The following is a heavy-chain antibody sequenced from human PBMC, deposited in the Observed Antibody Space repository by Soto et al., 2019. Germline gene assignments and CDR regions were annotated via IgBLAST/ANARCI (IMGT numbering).Heavy chain of an antibody. CDR3: ARGPQVKVRAFDY. CDR2: INAGNGNT. Sequence: PGQRLEWMGWINAGNGNTKYSQKFQGRVTITRDTSASTAYMELSSLRSEDTAVYYCARGPQVKVRAFDYWGQGTLVTVSS. J-gene: IGHJ4*02. D-gene: IGHD2-2*01. V-gene: IGHV1-3*01.